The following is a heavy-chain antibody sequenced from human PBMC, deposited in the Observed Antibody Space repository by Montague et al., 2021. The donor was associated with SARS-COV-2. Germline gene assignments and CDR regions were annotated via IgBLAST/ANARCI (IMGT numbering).Heavy chain of an antibody. CDR2: IYYSGST. V-gene: IGHV4-59*01. J-gene: IGHJ3*02. D-gene: IGHD6-19*01. CDR3: ARGSGRMGNAFDI. CDR1: GGSISSYY. Sequence: SETLSLTCTVSGGSISSYYWSWIRQPPGKGLEWIGYIYYSGSTSYNPSLKSRVTISVDTSKNQFSLKLSSVTAADTAVYYCARGSGRMGNAFDIWGQGTMVTVSS.